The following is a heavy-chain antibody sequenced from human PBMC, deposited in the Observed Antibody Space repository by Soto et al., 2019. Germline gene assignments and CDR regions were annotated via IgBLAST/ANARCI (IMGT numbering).Heavy chain of an antibody. CDR1: GFTFSSYG. J-gene: IGHJ4*02. CDR3: ARDRPTMTRYYFDY. D-gene: IGHD4-17*01. CDR2: IWYDGSNK. Sequence: QVQLVESGGGVVQPGRSLRLSCAASGFTFSSYGMHWVRQAPGKGLEWVAVIWYDGSNKYYADSVKGRFTISRDNSEKTLYLKMNSMRAEDTAVYYCARDRPTMTRYYFDYWGQGTLVTVSS. V-gene: IGHV3-33*01.